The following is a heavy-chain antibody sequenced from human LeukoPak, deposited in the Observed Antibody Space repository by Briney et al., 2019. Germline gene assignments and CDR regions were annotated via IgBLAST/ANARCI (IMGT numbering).Heavy chain of an antibody. J-gene: IGHJ6*02. D-gene: IGHD3-3*01. V-gene: IGHV4-59*01. CDR2: IYYSGST. CDR1: GGSISSYY. CDR3: ARAALGDFWSGDYGMGV. Sequence: SETLSLTCTVSGGSISSYYWSWIRQPPGKGLEWIGYIYYSGSTNYNPSLKSRVTISVDTSKNQFSLKLSSVTAADTAVYYCARAALGDFWSGDYGMGVWGQGTTVTVSS.